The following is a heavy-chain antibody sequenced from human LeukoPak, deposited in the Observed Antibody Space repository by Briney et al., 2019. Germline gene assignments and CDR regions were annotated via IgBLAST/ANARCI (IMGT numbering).Heavy chain of an antibody. CDR2: IFPGDSDT. V-gene: IGHV5-51*01. Sequence: GESLKISCKGSGYNFTKFWLGWVRQMPGKGLEWMGIIFPGDSDTRYSPSFEGQVTISADKSLSTAYLQWTSLNVSDTAMYYCARGYVRIDYWGQGTLVTVSS. D-gene: IGHD5-18*01. J-gene: IGHJ4*02. CDR3: ARGYVRIDY. CDR1: GYNFTKFW.